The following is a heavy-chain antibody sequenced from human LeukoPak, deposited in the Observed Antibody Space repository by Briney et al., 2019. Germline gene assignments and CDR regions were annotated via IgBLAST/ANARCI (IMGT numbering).Heavy chain of an antibody. Sequence: GASVKVSCKASGYTFTGYYMHWVRQAPGQGLEWMGWINPNSGGTSYAQKFQGRVTMTRDTSISTAYMELSRLRSDDTAVYYCATDYGGNSVRSWGGVYWGQGTLVTVSS. CDR1: GYTFTGYY. CDR2: INPNSGGT. J-gene: IGHJ4*02. D-gene: IGHD4-23*01. V-gene: IGHV1-2*02. CDR3: ATDYGGNSVRSWGGVY.